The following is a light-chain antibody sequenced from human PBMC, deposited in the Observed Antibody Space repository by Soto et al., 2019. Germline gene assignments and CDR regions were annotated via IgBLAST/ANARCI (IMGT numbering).Light chain of an antibody. CDR1: SSDVGGYNY. J-gene: IGLJ1*01. CDR2: EVS. Sequence: QSVLTQPASVSGSPGQSITISCTGTSSDVGGYNYVSWYQQHPGKAPKLMIYEVSDRPSGVSNRFSGSKSGNTASLTISGLQAEDEADYYCSSYTGSGTPYVFGTGTKLTVL. V-gene: IGLV2-14*01. CDR3: SSYTGSGTPYV.